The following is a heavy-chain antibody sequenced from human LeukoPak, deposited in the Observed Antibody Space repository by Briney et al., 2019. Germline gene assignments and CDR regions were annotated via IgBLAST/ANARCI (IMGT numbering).Heavy chain of an antibody. CDR3: ASTGCSDGSCYSIYFQH. CDR1: GSLFTSYW. D-gene: IGHD2-15*01. CDR2: IYPGDSDT. V-gene: IGHV5-51*01. J-gene: IGHJ1*01. Sequence: GGSLQISCKGSGSLFTSYWIGWVRQMPGKGLEWMGIIYPGDSDTRYSPSFQGQVTISADKSISTAYLQWSSLKASDTAMYYCASTGCSDGSCYSIYFQHWGQGTLVTVSS.